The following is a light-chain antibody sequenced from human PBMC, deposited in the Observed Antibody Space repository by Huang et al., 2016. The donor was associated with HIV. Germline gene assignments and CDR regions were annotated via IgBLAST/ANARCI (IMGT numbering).Light chain of an antibody. CDR2: GAS. CDR1: QTVTSSY. V-gene: IGKV3-20*01. Sequence: EIVLTQSPGTLSMSPGERATLSCRASQTVTSSYLAWYQQKPGQPPRLLIYGASTRATGIPDRFDGSGSGTDFTLTISRLEPEDFAVYDCQQYGGSHPDTFGQGTRLEIK. CDR3: QQYGGSHPDT. J-gene: IGKJ2*01.